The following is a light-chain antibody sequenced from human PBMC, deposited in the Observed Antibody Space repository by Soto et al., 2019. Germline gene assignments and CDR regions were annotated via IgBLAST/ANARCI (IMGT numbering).Light chain of an antibody. CDR3: QQYGSSPLFT. J-gene: IGKJ3*01. CDR1: QSVSSSY. Sequence: EIVLTQSPGTLSLSPGERATLSCRASQSVSSSYLAWYQQKPGQAPRLLIYGASSRATGIPDRFSGSGSGTDFTLTISRLEPEDFAGYYWQQYGSSPLFTFGPGTKVDIK. V-gene: IGKV3-20*01. CDR2: GAS.